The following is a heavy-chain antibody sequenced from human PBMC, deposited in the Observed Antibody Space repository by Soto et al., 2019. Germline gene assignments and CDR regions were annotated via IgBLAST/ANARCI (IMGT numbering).Heavy chain of an antibody. CDR2: TTGSGGST. CDR1: GFNFSSYS. V-gene: IGHV3-23*01. J-gene: IGHJ4*02. D-gene: IGHD5-18*01. Sequence: GGSLRLSCAASGFNFSSYSMSWVRQAPGKGLEWVSATTGSGGSTYYADSVKGRFTISRDNSKNTLYLQMNSLRAEDTAVYYCAKEGDLIGYNYGSCFDYWGQGTLVTVSS. CDR3: AKEGDLIGYNYGSCFDY.